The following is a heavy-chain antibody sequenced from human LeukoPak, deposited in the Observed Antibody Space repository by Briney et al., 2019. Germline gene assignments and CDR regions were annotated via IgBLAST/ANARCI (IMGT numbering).Heavy chain of an antibody. CDR3: ARIYCSSTSCYTYYGMDV. V-gene: IGHV1-3*01. CDR2: INAGNGNT. J-gene: IGHJ6*02. CDR1: GYTFTSYA. D-gene: IGHD2-2*02. Sequence: GASVKVSCKASGYTFTSYAMHWVRQAPGQRLEWMGWINAGNGNTKYSQKFQSRVTITRDTSASTAYMELSSLRSEDTAVYYCARIYCSSTSCYTYYGMDVWGQGTTVTVSS.